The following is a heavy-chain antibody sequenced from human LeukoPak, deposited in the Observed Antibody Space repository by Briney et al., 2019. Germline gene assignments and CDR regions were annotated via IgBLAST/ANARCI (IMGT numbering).Heavy chain of an antibody. CDR3: ARRLLWFGELSLFDY. J-gene: IGHJ4*02. CDR1: GYTFTSYG. D-gene: IGHD3-10*01. Sequence: GASVKVSCKASGYTFTSYGISWVRRAPGQGLEWMGWISAYNGNTNYAQKLQGRVTMTTDTSTSTAYMELRSLRSDDTAVYYCARRLLWFGELSLFDYWGQGTLVTVSS. CDR2: ISAYNGNT. V-gene: IGHV1-18*04.